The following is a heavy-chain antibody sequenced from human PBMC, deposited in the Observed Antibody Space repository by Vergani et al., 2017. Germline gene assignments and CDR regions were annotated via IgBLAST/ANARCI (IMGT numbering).Heavy chain of an antibody. CDR2: ISSSSAAI. CDR3: AKERDDSNYGFDY. Sequence: EVQLVESGGGLVQPGGSLRLSCVASGFTFRTYTMNWVRQGPGKGLEWLSYISSSSAAINYADSVKGRFTISRDNAKNSLYLQMNSLRAEDTAVYYCAKERDDSNYGFDYWGQGTLVTVSS. D-gene: IGHD4-11*01. CDR1: GFTFRTYT. V-gene: IGHV3-48*01. J-gene: IGHJ4*02.